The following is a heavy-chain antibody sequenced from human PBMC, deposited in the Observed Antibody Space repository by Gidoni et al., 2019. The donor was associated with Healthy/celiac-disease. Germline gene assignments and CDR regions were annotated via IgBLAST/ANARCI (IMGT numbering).Heavy chain of an antibody. CDR2: ISSRRSTI. CDR3: ARGLVGYGSGSYDY. J-gene: IGHJ4*02. D-gene: IGHD3-10*01. Sequence: EVQLVESGGGLVQPGGSLRLSCAASGFTFRSYSMNWVRQAPGQGLEWVSYISSRRSTIYYADSVKGRFTSSRDNAKNSLYLQMNSLRDEDTAVYYCARGLVGYGSGSYDYWGQGTLVTVSS. CDR1: GFTFRSYS. V-gene: IGHV3-48*02.